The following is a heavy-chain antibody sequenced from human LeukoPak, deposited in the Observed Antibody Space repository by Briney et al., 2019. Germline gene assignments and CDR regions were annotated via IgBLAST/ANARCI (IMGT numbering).Heavy chain of an antibody. CDR1: GYTFTSYY. J-gene: IGHJ4*02. CDR3: ARGSGYCSSTSCYLRWGYFDF. D-gene: IGHD2-2*01. Sequence: GASVKVSCKASGYTFTSYYMHWVRQAPGQGLEWMGIINPSGGSKNYAQSFQGRVTMTRDMSTSTVYMELSRLRSEDTAVYYCARGSGYCSSTSCYLRWGYFDFWGQGTLVTVSS. V-gene: IGHV1-46*01. CDR2: INPSGGSK.